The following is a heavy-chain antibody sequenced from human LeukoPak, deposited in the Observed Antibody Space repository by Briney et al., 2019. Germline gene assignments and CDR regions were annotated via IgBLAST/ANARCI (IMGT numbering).Heavy chain of an antibody. V-gene: IGHV3-21*01. D-gene: IGHD3-10*01. Sequence: GGSLRLSCAASGFTFSSYSMNWVRRAPGKGLEWVSSISSSSYIYYADSVKGRFTISRDNAKNSLYLQMNSLRAEDTAVYYCARKVGEFPDYWGQGTLVTVSS. J-gene: IGHJ4*02. CDR1: GFTFSSYS. CDR2: ISSSSYI. CDR3: ARKVGEFPDY.